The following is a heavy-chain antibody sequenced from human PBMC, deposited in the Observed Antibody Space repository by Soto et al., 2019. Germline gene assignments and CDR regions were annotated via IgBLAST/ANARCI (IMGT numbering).Heavy chain of an antibody. CDR3: AREGSYGYGYYGMDV. CDR2: ISAYSGNT. CDR1: GYTFSSYG. Sequence: ASVKVSCKAYGYTFSSYGLSWVRQAPGQGLEWMGWISAYSGNTVYTQRFKGRLTMATDTSTGTAYMELRSLRSDDTAVYYCAREGSYGYGYYGMDVWGQGTTVTGSS. D-gene: IGHD5-18*01. V-gene: IGHV1-18*01. J-gene: IGHJ6*02.